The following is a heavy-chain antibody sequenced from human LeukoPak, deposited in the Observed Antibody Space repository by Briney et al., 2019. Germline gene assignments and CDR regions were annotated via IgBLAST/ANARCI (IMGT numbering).Heavy chain of an antibody. D-gene: IGHD3-22*01. CDR2: IYSGGVT. CDR1: GFTVNRNY. V-gene: IGHV3-53*01. CDR3: AGSSAYYPDAFDI. J-gene: IGHJ3*02. Sequence: PGGSLRLSCPASGFTVNRNYMSWVRQAPGKGLEGVSVIYSGGVTYYADSVKGRFTISRDNSKNTLYLQMNSLRADDTAVYYCAGSSAYYPDAFDIWGQGTMVSVSS.